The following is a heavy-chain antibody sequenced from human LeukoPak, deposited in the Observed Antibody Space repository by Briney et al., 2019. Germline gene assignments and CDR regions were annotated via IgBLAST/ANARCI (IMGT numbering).Heavy chain of an antibody. V-gene: IGHV3-7*01. J-gene: IGHJ4*02. CDR2: INQDGSEK. CDR1: GFTFRTFW. Sequence: GGSLRLSCEASGFTFRTFWMSWVRQAPGKGLEWVANINQDGSEKYYVDSVRGRFTISRDNAKNSLYLQMNSLRDEDTALYYCARGGRVHFDYWGQRTLVTVSS. CDR3: ARGGRVHFDY.